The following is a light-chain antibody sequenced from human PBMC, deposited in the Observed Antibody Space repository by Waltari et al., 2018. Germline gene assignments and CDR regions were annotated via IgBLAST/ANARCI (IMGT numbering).Light chain of an antibody. J-gene: IGKJ5*01. CDR1: QDISNY. Sequence: DIKMTQSPSSLSASVGDRVTITCQASQDISNYLNWYQQKPGKAPKLLIYDASNLETGVPSRFSGSGPGTDFTFTISSLQPEDIATYYCQQYDNLLITFGQGTRLEIK. CDR3: QQYDNLLIT. V-gene: IGKV1-33*01. CDR2: DAS.